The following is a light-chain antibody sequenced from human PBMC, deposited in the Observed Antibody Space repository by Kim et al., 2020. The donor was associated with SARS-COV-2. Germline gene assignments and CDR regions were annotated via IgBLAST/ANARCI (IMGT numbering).Light chain of an antibody. Sequence: SASVGDRVTITGRASQSIGSWLAWYQQKPGKATNLLIYKASSLETGVPSRFSGSESGTEFTLTITSLQPDDFATYYCQQYSNSLYSFGQGTKLEI. CDR2: KAS. CDR3: QQYSNSLYS. V-gene: IGKV1-5*03. J-gene: IGKJ2*03. CDR1: QSIGSW.